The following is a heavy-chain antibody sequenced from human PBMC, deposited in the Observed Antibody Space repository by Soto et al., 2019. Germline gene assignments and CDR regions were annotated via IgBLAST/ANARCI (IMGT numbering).Heavy chain of an antibody. CDR3: ARVPGVAGKFDY. Sequence: PGGSLRLSCAASGFTFSSYSMNWVRQAPGKGLEWVSSISSSSSYIYYADSVKGRFTISRDNAKNSLYLQMNSLRAEDTAVYYCARVPGVAGKFDYWGQGTLVTVSS. CDR1: GFTFSSYS. V-gene: IGHV3-21*01. CDR2: ISSSSSYI. D-gene: IGHD6-19*01. J-gene: IGHJ4*02.